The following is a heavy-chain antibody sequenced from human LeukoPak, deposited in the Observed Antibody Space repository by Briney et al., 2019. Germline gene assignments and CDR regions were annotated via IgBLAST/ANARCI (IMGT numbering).Heavy chain of an antibody. Sequence: ASVKVSCKASGYTFTNYYLHWVRQAPGQGLEWMGRINPSGGSTTYAQKFQGRVTMTRDTSTSTVYMELSSLRSEDTAVYYCARATSSGFTGNDYWGQGTLVTVSS. CDR3: ARATSSGFTGNDY. D-gene: IGHD3-22*01. V-gene: IGHV1-46*01. CDR2: INPSGGST. CDR1: GYTFTNYY. J-gene: IGHJ4*02.